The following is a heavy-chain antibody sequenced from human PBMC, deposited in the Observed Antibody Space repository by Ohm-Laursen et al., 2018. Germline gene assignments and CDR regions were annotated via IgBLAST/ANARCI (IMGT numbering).Heavy chain of an antibody. CDR1: GITFSNNA. V-gene: IGHV3-23*01. CDR2: ISADVRST. D-gene: IGHD3-16*01. J-gene: IGHJ5*02. CDR3: ARGWGWFDP. Sequence: SLRLSCAAPGITFSNNAMSWVRQAPGKGLEWVSSISADVRSTYYADSVKGRFTISRDNSKNTLDLQMKSLRVEDTAMYYCARGWGWFDPWGQGTLVTVSS.